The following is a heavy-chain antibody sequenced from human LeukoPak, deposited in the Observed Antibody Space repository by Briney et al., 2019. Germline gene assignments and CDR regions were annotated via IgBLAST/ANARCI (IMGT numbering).Heavy chain of an antibody. Sequence: SETLSLTCAVSGYSISSGYYWSWIRQPPGKGLEWIGEINHSGSTNYNPSLKSRVTISVDTSKNQFSLKLSSVTAADTAVYYCARGYYYGSGSAFYYYYMDVWGKRTTVTVSS. J-gene: IGHJ6*03. CDR1: GYSISSGYY. CDR3: ARGYYYGSGSAFYYYYMDV. V-gene: IGHV4-34*01. D-gene: IGHD3-10*01. CDR2: INHSGST.